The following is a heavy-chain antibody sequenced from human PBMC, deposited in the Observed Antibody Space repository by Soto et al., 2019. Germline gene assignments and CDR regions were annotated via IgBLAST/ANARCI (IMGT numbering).Heavy chain of an antibody. CDR3: ARAPMVLSRSYFDS. CDR1: VGSSSNFY. D-gene: IGHD2-8*01. V-gene: IGHV4-59*01. J-gene: IGHJ4*02. Sequence: ETLSLTGPVSVGSSSNFYWSWIRQRPGKGLEWIGYISYSGNTNYNPSLKSRVSISVDTSKNQLSLNLTSVTAADTAVYYCARAPMVLSRSYFDSWGQGTPVTVSS. CDR2: ISYSGNT.